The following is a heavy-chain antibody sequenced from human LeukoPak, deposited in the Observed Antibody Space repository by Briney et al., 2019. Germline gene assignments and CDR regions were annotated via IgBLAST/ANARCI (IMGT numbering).Heavy chain of an antibody. CDR3: ARRNWEDAFDI. CDR1: GFTASSNY. J-gene: IGHJ3*02. D-gene: IGHD7-27*01. V-gene: IGHV3-53*01. Sequence: PGGSLRLSCAASGFTASSNYMSWVRQAPGKGLEWVSVIYSGGSTYYADSVKGRFTISRDNSKNTLYLQMNSLRAEDTAVYYCARRNWEDAFDIWGQGTMVTVSS. CDR2: IYSGGST.